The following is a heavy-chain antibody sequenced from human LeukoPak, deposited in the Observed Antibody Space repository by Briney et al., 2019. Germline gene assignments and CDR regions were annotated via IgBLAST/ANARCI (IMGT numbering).Heavy chain of an antibody. J-gene: IGHJ4*02. Sequence: PGGSLRLSCAAAGFTFSSYAMSWVRQAPGKGLEWVSAISGSGGSTYYADSVKGRFTISRDNSKNTLYLQMNSLRAEDTAVYYCAKHHYDSSGYYLQWRQGTLVTVSS. CDR3: AKHHYDSSGYYLQ. CDR2: ISGSGGST. D-gene: IGHD3-22*01. V-gene: IGHV3-23*01. CDR1: GFTFSSYA.